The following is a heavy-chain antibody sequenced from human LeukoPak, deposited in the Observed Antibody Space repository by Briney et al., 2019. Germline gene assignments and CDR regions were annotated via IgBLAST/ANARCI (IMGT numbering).Heavy chain of an antibody. Sequence: SETLSLTCTVSGGSISSYYWSWIRQPAGKGLEWIGRIYTSGSTKYNPSLKSRVTMSVDTSKNQFSLKLSSVTAADTAVYYCATSAYCGGDCCLTEGFDIWGQGTMVTVSS. D-gene: IGHD2-21*01. CDR2: IYTSGST. V-gene: IGHV4-4*07. CDR1: GGSISSYY. J-gene: IGHJ3*02. CDR3: ATSAYCGGDCCLTEGFDI.